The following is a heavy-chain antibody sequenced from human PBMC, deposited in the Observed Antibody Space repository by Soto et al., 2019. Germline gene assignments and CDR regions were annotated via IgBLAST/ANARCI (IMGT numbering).Heavy chain of an antibody. D-gene: IGHD3-10*01. CDR2: ISGSGGST. CDR3: AKDGGSGSYFQYYYYYYGMDV. J-gene: IGHJ6*02. CDR1: GFTFSSYA. V-gene: IGHV3-23*01. Sequence: HPGGSLRLSCAASGFTFSSYAMSWVRQAPGKGLEWVSAISGSGGSTYYAGSVKGRFTISRDNSKNTLYLQMNSLRAEDTAVYYCAKDGGSGSYFQYYYYYYGMDVWGQGTTVTVSS.